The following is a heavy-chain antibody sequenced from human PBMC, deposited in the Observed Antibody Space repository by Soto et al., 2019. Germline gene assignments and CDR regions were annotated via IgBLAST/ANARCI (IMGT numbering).Heavy chain of an antibody. V-gene: IGHV3-74*01. CDR1: GFTFSRHW. J-gene: IGHJ4*02. Sequence: EVQLVESGGCLVQPGGSLRLSCAASGFTFSRHWMHWVRQAPGKGLVWVSRINSDGTSTNYADSVKGRFTISRDNAKNTLYLQMNSLRGEDTAVYHCASPYTATIHNGLNSWGQGTLVTVSS. CDR2: INSDGTST. CDR3: ASPYTATIHNGLNS. D-gene: IGHD5-12*01.